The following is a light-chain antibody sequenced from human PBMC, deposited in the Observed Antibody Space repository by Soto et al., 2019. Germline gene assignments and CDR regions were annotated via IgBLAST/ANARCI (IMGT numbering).Light chain of an antibody. CDR1: QSLLHSNGYNY. CDR2: LGS. V-gene: IGKV2-28*01. Sequence: DIVMTQSPLSLPVTPGEPASISCRSSQSLLHSNGYNYLDWYLQKPGQSPQLLIYLGSNRASGVPYMFSGSGSGTDFTLKISRVEAEDVGVYYCMQALQTPPYTFGQGTKLEIK. CDR3: MQALQTPPYT. J-gene: IGKJ2*01.